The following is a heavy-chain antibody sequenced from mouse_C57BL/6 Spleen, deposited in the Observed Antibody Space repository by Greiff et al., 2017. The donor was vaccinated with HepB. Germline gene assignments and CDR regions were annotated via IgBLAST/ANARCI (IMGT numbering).Heavy chain of an antibody. D-gene: IGHD1-1*01. V-gene: IGHV2-4*01. CDR2: IWSGGST. CDR3: AKEGITTVVAPDY. Sequence: VKLMESGPGLVQPSQSLSITCTVSGFSLTSYGVHWVRQPPGKGLEWLGVIWSGGSTDYNAAFISRLSISKDNSKSQVFFKMNSLQADDTAIYYCAKEGITTVVAPDYWGQGTSVTVSS. J-gene: IGHJ4*01. CDR1: GFSLTSYG.